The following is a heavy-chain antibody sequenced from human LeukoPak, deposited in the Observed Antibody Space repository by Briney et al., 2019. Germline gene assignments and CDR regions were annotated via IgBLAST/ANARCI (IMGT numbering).Heavy chain of an antibody. Sequence: GGSLRLSCAASGFNLSSYAMSWVRQAPRKGLEWVSAISGSDGSTYFADSVKGRFTISRDISKNTLSLQMNSLRAEDTAVYYCAKARGSTSSLSIDSWGQGTLVTVSS. V-gene: IGHV3-23*01. CDR1: GFNLSSYA. D-gene: IGHD2-15*01. CDR3: AKARGSTSSLSIDS. CDR2: ISGSDGST. J-gene: IGHJ4*02.